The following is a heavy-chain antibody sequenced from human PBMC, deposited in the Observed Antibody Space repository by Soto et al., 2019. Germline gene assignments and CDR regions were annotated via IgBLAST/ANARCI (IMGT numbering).Heavy chain of an antibody. Sequence: PSETLSLTCTVSGGSISSGNYYWSWIRQPPGKGLEWIGFISYGGSTYYSASLKSRFTISVETSKNQFSLNLSFVTAADTAVYYCATMGTPATGLYYFDYWGQGTRVTVSS. V-gene: IGHV4-30-4*01. D-gene: IGHD1-7*01. J-gene: IGHJ4*02. CDR2: ISYGGST. CDR3: ATMGTPATGLYYFDY. CDR1: GGSISSGNYY.